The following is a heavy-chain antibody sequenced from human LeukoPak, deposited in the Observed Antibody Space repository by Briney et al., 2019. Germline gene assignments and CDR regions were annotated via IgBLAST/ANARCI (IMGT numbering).Heavy chain of an antibody. J-gene: IGHJ2*01. D-gene: IGHD3-16*02. CDR1: VGSISSYY. CDR3: ARAGRLWGSYRPNWYFDL. V-gene: IGHV4-59*01. Sequence: SETLSLTCSVSVGSISSYYWTWIRQPPGKGLEWIGYIYYSTSINYNPSLKSRVTISVDTSKNQFSLKLSSVTAADTALYFCARAGRLWGSYRPNWYFDLWGRGTLVTVSS. CDR2: IYYSTSI.